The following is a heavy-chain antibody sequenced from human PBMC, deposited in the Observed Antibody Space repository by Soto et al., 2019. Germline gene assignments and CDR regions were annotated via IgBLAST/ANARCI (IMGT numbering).Heavy chain of an antibody. J-gene: IGHJ3*02. CDR2: IIPIFGTA. V-gene: IGHV1-69*13. D-gene: IGHD3-22*01. Sequence: SVKVSCKASGGTFSSYAISWVRQAPGQGLEWMGGIIPIFGTANYAQKFQGRVTITADESTSTAYMELSSLRSEDTAVYYCARDKTPYYYDSSGYYFNLLIWGQGTMVTVSS. CDR3: ARDKTPYYYDSSGYYFNLLI. CDR1: GGTFSSYA.